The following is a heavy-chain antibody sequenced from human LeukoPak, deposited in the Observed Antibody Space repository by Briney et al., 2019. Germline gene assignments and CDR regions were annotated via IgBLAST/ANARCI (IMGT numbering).Heavy chain of an antibody. CDR1: GFTFSNYA. CDR2: VTGSGGGT. V-gene: IGHV3-23*01. CDR3: ARGTLEHCSGASCYPLDS. J-gene: IGHJ5*01. Sequence: PGGSLRLSCAASGFTFSNYAMSWVRQTPGKGLECVSVVTGSGGGTYYTGSVNGRFTISRDNSKNTLYLQMNSLRAEDTAVYYCARGTLEHCSGASCYPLDSWGQGTLVTVPS. D-gene: IGHD2-15*01.